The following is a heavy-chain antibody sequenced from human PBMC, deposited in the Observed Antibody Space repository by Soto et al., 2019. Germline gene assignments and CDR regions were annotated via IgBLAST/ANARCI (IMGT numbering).Heavy chain of an antibody. CDR3: AXXXGXSWYEIDY. CDR1: GFTFSNYA. D-gene: IGHD6-13*01. CDR2: ISGSGGST. Sequence: EVQLLESGGGLVQPGGSLRLSCAASGFTFSNYAVTWVRQAPGKGLEWVSTISGSGGSTYYADSVKGRFTISRDNSKNXLYLXXXXXXXXDTAVXYCAXXXGXSWYEIDYWGQGTLVTVSS. J-gene: IGHJ4*02. V-gene: IGHV3-23*01.